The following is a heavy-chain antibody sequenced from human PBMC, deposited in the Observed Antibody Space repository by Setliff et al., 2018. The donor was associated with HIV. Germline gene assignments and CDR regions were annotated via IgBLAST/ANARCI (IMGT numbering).Heavy chain of an antibody. CDR1: GSFISSGYF. CDR2: IYHSGTT. CDR3: ASRVYYYDESAILREEGFVP. J-gene: IGHJ5*02. D-gene: IGHD3-22*01. V-gene: IGHV4-38-2*02. Sequence: PSETLSLTCTVSGSFISSGYFWGWIRQSPGKGLEWIGSIYHSGTTYYNPSLKSRVTISVDTSKNEFSLKLTSVTAADTAVYYCASRVYYYDESAILREEGFVPWGQGTLVTVSS.